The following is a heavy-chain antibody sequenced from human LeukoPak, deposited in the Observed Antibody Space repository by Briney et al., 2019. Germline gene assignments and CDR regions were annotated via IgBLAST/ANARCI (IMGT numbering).Heavy chain of an antibody. J-gene: IGHJ4*02. V-gene: IGHV3-23*01. CDR1: GVTLSTYA. D-gene: IGHD3-22*01. Sequence: GGSLRLSCAASGVTLSTYAMSWARQAPGKGLEWVSGISSSGSGDNTYYADSVKGQLTISRDNSKNTLYLQMNSLRAEDTAVYYCASPEYYYDSSGYYPFDYWGQGTLVTVSS. CDR3: ASPEYYYDSSGYYPFDY. CDR2: ISSSGSGDNT.